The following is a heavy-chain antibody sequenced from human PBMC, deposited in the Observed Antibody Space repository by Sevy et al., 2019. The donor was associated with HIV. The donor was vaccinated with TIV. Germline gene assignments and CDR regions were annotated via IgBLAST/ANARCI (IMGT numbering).Heavy chain of an antibody. CDR2: ISGSGGST. D-gene: IGHD3-10*01. CDR3: AKAPGNLWFGEKYFDY. V-gene: IGHV3-23*01. Sequence: GGSLRLSCATSGFTFSSYAMSWVRQAPGKGLELVSAISGSGGSTYYADSVKGRFTISRDNSKNTLYLQMNSLRAEDTAVYYCAKAPGNLWFGEKYFDYWGQGTLVTVSS. CDR1: GFTFSSYA. J-gene: IGHJ4*02.